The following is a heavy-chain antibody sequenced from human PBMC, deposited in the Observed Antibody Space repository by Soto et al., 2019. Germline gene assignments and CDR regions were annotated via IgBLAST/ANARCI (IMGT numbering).Heavy chain of an antibody. J-gene: IGHJ4*02. CDR1: GFTFSSYA. D-gene: IGHD3-22*01. V-gene: IGHV3-23*01. CDR3: AXDPWPSYDSSGYWFFDY. CDR2: ISGSGGST. Sequence: GGSLRLSCAASGFTFSSYAMSWVRQAPGKGLEWVSAISGSGGSTYYADSVKCRFTISRDNSKNTLYLQMNSLRAEDTAVYYCAXDPWPSYDSSGYWFFDYWGQGTLVTVSS.